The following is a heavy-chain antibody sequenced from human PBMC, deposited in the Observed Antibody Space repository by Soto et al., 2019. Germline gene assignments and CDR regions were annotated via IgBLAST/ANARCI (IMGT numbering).Heavy chain of an antibody. Sequence: SVNVSFKASGDTFTANYIHWVRQAPGQGFEWMGWINPKSGGTKYPQKFQGRVTMTRDTSLSTVYMTLTRLTSDDTAVYYCERDMAKGGGSAGFDYWGQGTLVTVSA. CDR2: INPKSGGT. J-gene: IGHJ4*02. V-gene: IGHV1-2*02. D-gene: IGHD1-26*01. CDR3: ERDMAKGGGSAGFDY. CDR1: GDTFTANY.